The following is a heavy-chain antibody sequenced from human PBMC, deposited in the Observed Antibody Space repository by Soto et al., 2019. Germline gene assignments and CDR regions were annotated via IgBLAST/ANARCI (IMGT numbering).Heavy chain of an antibody. V-gene: IGHV4-59*01. Sequence: LTCTVSGGSIRNVYWSWIRRPPGKGLEWIGFIYHSGNTKYNPSLKSRVTISIDTSNNQFSLSLKSVTAADTAVYFCARAHAPTLPFDYWGQGTLVTVSS. D-gene: IGHD2-15*01. CDR1: GGSIRNVY. CDR2: IYHSGNT. CDR3: ARAHAPTLPFDY. J-gene: IGHJ4*02.